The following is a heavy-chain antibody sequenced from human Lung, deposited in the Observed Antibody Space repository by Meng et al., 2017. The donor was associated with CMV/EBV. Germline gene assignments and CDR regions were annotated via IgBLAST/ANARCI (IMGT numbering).Heavy chain of an antibody. J-gene: IGHJ4*02. Sequence: EVQLVGSGGGLVQPGGCLRLSCAVSGFTLRRYWMHWVRQAPGKGLEWVSRIDSDGRDITYADSVRGRFTISRDDAKNTLYLQMNSLRVEDTAVYYCARGVAESLGWEMGYWGQGTLVTVSS. D-gene: IGHD1-26*01. V-gene: IGHV3-74*03. CDR3: ARGVAESLGWEMGY. CDR1: GFTLRRYW. CDR2: IDSDGRDI.